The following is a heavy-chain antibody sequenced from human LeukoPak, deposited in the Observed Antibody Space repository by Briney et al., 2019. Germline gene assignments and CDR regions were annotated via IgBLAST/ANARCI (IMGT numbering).Heavy chain of an antibody. CDR1: GFTFSSYG. Sequence: PGGSLRLSCAASGFTFSSYGMHWVRQAPGKGLEWVAVIWYDGGNKYYADSVKGRFTISRDNSKNTLYLQMNSLRAEDTAVYYCARDGLTGTTSSGKVYWGQGTLVTVSS. CDR3: ARDGLTGTTSSGKVY. V-gene: IGHV3-33*01. CDR2: IWYDGGNK. J-gene: IGHJ4*02. D-gene: IGHD1-20*01.